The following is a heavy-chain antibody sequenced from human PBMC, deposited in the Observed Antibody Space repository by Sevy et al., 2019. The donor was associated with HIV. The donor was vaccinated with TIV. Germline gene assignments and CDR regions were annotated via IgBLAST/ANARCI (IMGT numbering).Heavy chain of an antibody. V-gene: IGHV4-30-4*01. J-gene: IGHJ4*01. Sequence: SETLSLTCSVSGGSISSGAYYWAWIRQPPGQGLEWIGYMYYTGSTYYNPSLKSRLTISADTSKSQFSLNLSSVTAADTAVYYCARTRDRDWNFVIDYWGQEPWSPSPQ. CDR2: MYYTGST. CDR1: GGSISSGAYY. D-gene: IGHD1-7*01. CDR3: ARTRDRDWNFVIDY.